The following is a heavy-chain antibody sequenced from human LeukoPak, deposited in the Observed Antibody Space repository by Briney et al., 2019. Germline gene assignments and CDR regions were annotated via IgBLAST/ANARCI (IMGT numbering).Heavy chain of an antibody. Sequence: KPSETLSLTCTVSGGSLSSYHWSWIRQPPGKGLDWIGYIHYSGSTNYNPSLKSRVTISVNKSKNQFSLKLSSVTAADTAVYYCARSGGDYWGQGTLVTVSS. CDR2: IHYSGST. J-gene: IGHJ4*02. D-gene: IGHD3-10*01. CDR1: GGSLSSYH. CDR3: ARSGGDY. V-gene: IGHV4-59*12.